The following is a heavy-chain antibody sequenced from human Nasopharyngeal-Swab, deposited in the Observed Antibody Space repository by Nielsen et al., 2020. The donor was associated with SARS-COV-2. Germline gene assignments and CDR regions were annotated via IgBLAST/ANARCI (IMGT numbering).Heavy chain of an antibody. V-gene: IGHV3-7*05. D-gene: IGHD6-19*01. CDR3: ARVGSSGWYSGGYFDY. Sequence: VRQAPGKGLERVANIKQDGSEKYYVDSVKGRFTISRDNAKNSLYLQMNSLRAEDTAVYYCARVGSSGWYSGGYFDYWGQGTLVTVSS. CDR2: IKQDGSEK. J-gene: IGHJ4*02.